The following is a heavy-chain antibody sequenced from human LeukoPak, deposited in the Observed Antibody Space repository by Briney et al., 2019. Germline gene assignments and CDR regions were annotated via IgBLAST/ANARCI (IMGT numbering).Heavy chain of an antibody. J-gene: IGHJ3*02. V-gene: IGHV3-7*01. CDR1: GFTFSRYW. D-gene: IGHD3-22*01. CDR3: ARDQSYYYDSSGYYFDAFDI. CDR2: IKQDGSEK. Sequence: PGGSLRLSCAASGFTFSRYWMSWVRQAPGKGLEWVASIKQDGSEKYYVDSVKGRFTISRDNAKNSLYLQMNSLRAEDTAVYYCARDQSYYYDSSGYYFDAFDIWGQGIMVTVSS.